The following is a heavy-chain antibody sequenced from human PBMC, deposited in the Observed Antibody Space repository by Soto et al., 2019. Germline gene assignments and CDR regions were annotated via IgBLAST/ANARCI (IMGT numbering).Heavy chain of an antibody. CDR1: GFTFNKYA. CDR2: ISGSGAST. V-gene: IGHV3-23*01. CDR3: AQPHPVLTVIISFDH. J-gene: IGHJ4*01. Sequence: GGSLRLSCVASGFTFNKYALACVRQAPGKGLDWVSAISGSGASTYDADSVKCRFTISRDNSNNTLYLQMNSLRAEDTAGYYCAQPHPVLTVIISFDHWGDGTPVNVYS. D-gene: IGHD3-10*01.